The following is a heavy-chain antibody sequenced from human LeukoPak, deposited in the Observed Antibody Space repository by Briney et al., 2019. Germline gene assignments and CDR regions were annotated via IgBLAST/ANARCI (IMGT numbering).Heavy chain of an antibody. CDR3: ARDGYSYGGYYYYGMDV. CDR1: GGSISSYY. J-gene: IGHJ6*02. D-gene: IGHD5-18*01. V-gene: IGHV4-59*01. CDR2: IYYSGST. Sequence: SETLSLTCTVSGGSISSYYWSWIRQPPGKGLEWIGYIYYSGSTNYNPSLKSRVTISVDTSKNQFSLKLSSVTAADTAVYYCARDGYSYGGYYYYGMDVWGQGTTATVSS.